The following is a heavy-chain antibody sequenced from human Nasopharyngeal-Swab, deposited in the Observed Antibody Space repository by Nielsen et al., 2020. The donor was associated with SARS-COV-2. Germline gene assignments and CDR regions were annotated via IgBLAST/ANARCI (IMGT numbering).Heavy chain of an antibody. V-gene: IGHV4-4*07. Sequence: SETLSLTCTVSGGSISSYYWSWIRQPAGKGLEWIGRIYTSGSTSYNPSLKSRVTMSVDTSKNQFSLKLSSVTAADTAVYYCARDRRWFGESDDAFDIWGQGTMVTVSS. CDR3: ARDRRWFGESDDAFDI. J-gene: IGHJ3*02. CDR2: IYTSGST. CDR1: GGSISSYY. D-gene: IGHD3-10*01.